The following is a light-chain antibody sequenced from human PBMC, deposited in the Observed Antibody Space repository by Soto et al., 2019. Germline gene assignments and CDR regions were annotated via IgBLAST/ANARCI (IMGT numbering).Light chain of an antibody. V-gene: IGLV2-11*01. Sequence: QSALTQPRSVSGSPEQSVTISCTGTSSDVGAYNYVSWYQQYPGKAPKLVIYDVSKWPSGVPDRFSGSKSGNTASLTISGLQAEDEADYYCCSYAGSYTWVFGGGTKLTVL. CDR3: CSYAGSYTWV. CDR1: SSDVGAYNY. CDR2: DVS. J-gene: IGLJ3*02.